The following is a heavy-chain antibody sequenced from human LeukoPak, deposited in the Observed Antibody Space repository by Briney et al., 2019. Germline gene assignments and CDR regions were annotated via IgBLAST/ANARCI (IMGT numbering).Heavy chain of an antibody. V-gene: IGHV3-9*01. CDR1: GFTFDDYA. CDR3: AKDIHKLDGSGYFEYSQH. CDR2: ISWNSGSI. D-gene: IGHD3-22*01. Sequence: GGSLRLSCAASGFTFDDYAMHWVRHAPGKGLEWVSGISWNSGSIGYADSVKGRFTISRDNAKNSLYLQMNSLRAEDTALYYCAKDIHKLDGSGYFEYSQHWGQGTLVTVSS. J-gene: IGHJ1*01.